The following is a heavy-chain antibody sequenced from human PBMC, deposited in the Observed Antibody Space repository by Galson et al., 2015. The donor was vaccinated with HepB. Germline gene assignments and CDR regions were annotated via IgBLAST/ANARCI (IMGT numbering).Heavy chain of an antibody. V-gene: IGHV3-23*01. CDR2: ISGSGGST. CDR1: GFTFSSYA. D-gene: IGHD3-22*01. Sequence: SLRLSCAASGFTFSSYAMSWVRQAPGKGLEWVSAISGSGGSTYYADSVKGRFTISRDNSKNTLYLQMNSLRAEDTAVYYCAKSPPNYYDSSGYYSAVTPFDYWGQGTLVTVSS. CDR3: AKSPPNYYDSSGYYSAVTPFDY. J-gene: IGHJ4*02.